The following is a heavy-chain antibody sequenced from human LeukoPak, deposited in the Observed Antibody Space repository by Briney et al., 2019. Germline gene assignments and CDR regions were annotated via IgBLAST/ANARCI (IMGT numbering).Heavy chain of an antibody. D-gene: IGHD2-15*01. CDR3: AKDAGRLTFDY. CDR2: IWYDGSNK. J-gene: IGHJ4*02. V-gene: IGHV3-30*02. Sequence: GGSLRLSCAAPGFTFSSYGMHWVRQAPGKGLEWVAVIWYDGSNKYYADSVKGRFTISRDNSKNTLYLQMNSLRAEDTAVYYCAKDAGRLTFDYWGQGALVTVSS. CDR1: GFTFSSYG.